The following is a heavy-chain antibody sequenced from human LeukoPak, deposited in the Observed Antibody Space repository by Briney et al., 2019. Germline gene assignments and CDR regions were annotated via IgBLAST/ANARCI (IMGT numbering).Heavy chain of an antibody. CDR1: GGSISSYY. CDR3: ARELGGYYYGSGSYYPNWFDP. CDR2: IYYSGST. D-gene: IGHD3-10*01. J-gene: IGHJ5*02. V-gene: IGHV4-59*01. Sequence: KPSETLSLTCTVSGGSISSYYWSWIRQPPGKGLEWIGYIYYSGSTNYNPSLKSRVTISVDTSKNQFSLKLSSVTAADTAVYYCARELGGYYYGSGSYYPNWFDPWGQGTLVTVSS.